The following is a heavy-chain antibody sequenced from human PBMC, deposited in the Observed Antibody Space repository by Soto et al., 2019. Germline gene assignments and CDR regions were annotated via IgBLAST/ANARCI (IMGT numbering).Heavy chain of an antibody. V-gene: IGHV1-18*01. CDR2: ISAYNGNS. D-gene: IGHD3-10*01. Sequence: QVQLVQSGAEVKKPGASVKVSCKASGYTFTSYGISWVRQAPGQGLEWMGWISAYNGNSNYAQKLXGXVXMXPDTSTSTAYMELRSLRSDDTAVYYCARDPGTRSDYWGQGTLVTVSS. CDR3: ARDPGTRSDY. J-gene: IGHJ4*02. CDR1: GYTFTSYG.